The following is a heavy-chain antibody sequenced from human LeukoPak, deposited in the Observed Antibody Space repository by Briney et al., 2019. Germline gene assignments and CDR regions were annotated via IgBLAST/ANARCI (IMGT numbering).Heavy chain of an antibody. D-gene: IGHD6-6*01. J-gene: IGHJ4*02. CDR2: ILYDGSNK. V-gene: IGHV3-30*02. CDR1: GFTFSSYG. Sequence: PGGSLRLSCAASGFTFSSYGMHWVRQAPGKGLEWVAFILYDGSNKYYADSVKGRFTISRNNSKNTLYLQMNTLRAEDMAVYYCARDRTAAARRDYWGQGTLVTVSS. CDR3: ARDRTAAARRDY.